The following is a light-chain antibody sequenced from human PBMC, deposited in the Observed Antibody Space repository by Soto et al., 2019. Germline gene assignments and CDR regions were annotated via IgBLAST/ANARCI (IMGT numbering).Light chain of an antibody. CDR2: DAS. V-gene: IGKV1-5*01. Sequence: DIQMTQSTSTLSASVGDRVTITCRASQSLNNYLAWYQQKPGKAPKLLIYDASTSERGVPSRFSGTGSGTEFTLTISSLQPEDFATYYCLQYKNSPITFGQGTRLEI. CDR3: LQYKNSPIT. J-gene: IGKJ5*01. CDR1: QSLNNY.